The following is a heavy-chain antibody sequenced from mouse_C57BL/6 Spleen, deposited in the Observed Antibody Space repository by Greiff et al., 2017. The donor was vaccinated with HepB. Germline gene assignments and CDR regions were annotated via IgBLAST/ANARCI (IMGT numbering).Heavy chain of an antibody. J-gene: IGHJ1*03. D-gene: IGHD1-1*01. Sequence: QVQLQQSGAELARPGASVKLSCKASGYTFTSYGISWVKQRTGQGLEWIGEIYPRSGNTYYNEKFKGKATLTADKSSSTAYMELRSLTSEDSAVYFCARNYGSSWTTTGYFDVWGTGTTVTVSS. V-gene: IGHV1-81*01. CDR1: GYTFTSYG. CDR3: ARNYGSSWTTTGYFDV. CDR2: IYPRSGNT.